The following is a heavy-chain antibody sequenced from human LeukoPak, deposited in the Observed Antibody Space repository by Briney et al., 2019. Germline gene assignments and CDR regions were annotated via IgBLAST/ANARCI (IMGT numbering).Heavy chain of an antibody. CDR2: ISAYNGNT. J-gene: IGHJ4*02. D-gene: IGHD3-3*01. CDR1: GYTFTSYG. Sequence: GASVKVSCKASGYTFTSYGISWVRQAPGQGLEWMGWISAYNGNTNYAQKLQGRVTMTTDTSTSTAYMELRSLRSDDTAVYYCATVGRRDDTIFGVVITNYFDYWGQGTLVTVSS. V-gene: IGHV1-18*01. CDR3: ATVGRRDDTIFGVVITNYFDY.